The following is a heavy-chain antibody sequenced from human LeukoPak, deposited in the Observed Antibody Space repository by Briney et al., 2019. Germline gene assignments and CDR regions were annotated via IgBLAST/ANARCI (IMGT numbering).Heavy chain of an antibody. CDR3: ARGVQYLNYFDY. V-gene: IGHV3-7*02. D-gene: IGHD3-10*01. J-gene: IGHJ4*02. CDR2: IKQDGSEK. CDR1: GFTFSNYW. Sequence: GGSLRLSCAASGFTFSNYWMSWVRQAPEKGLEWVANIKQDGSEKYYVDSVKGRFTISRDSAKNSLYLEMNSLRAEDTAVYYCARGVQYLNYFDYWGQGTLVTVSS.